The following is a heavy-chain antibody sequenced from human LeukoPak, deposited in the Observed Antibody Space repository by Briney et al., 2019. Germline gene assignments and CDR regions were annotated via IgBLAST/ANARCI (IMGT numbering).Heavy chain of an antibody. J-gene: IGHJ3*02. CDR2: IYQTGST. Sequence: ASETLSLTCTVSTYSITSDFYWGWVRQPPGKGLEWIGNIYQTGSTYYNPSLTSRVTMSVDTSKNQFSLRLSSVTAADTAVYYCARHSFYGDWRVDAFDIWGQGTMVTVSS. CDR1: TYSITSDFY. CDR3: ARHSFYGDWRVDAFDI. D-gene: IGHD4-17*01. V-gene: IGHV4-38-2*02.